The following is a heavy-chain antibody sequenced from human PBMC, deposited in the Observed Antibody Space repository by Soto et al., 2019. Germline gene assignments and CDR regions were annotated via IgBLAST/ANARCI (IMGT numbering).Heavy chain of an antibody. CDR3: ARPGDYGDKGDAFDI. CDR2: VYPGDSDS. Sequence: EVQLVQSGAEVKKPGESLKISCKGSGYSFTSYWIGWVRQMPGKGLEWMGIVYPGDSDSRYSPSFRGQVTISADKSISTAYLQWSSLKASDTAIYYCARPGDYGDKGDAFDIWGQGTMVTVSS. V-gene: IGHV5-51*01. CDR1: GYSFTSYW. J-gene: IGHJ3*02. D-gene: IGHD4-17*01.